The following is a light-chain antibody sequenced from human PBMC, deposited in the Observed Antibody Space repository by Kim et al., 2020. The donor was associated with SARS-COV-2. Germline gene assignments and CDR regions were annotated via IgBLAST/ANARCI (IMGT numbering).Light chain of an antibody. CDR1: NGHSSYT. CDR3: QTWGTGIGV. V-gene: IGLV4-69*01. CDR2: LNSDGSH. J-gene: IGLJ2*01. Sequence: QPVLTQSPSASASLGASVKLTCTLSNGHSSYTIAWHQQQPGKGPRYLMKLNSDGSHSKGDEIPDRFSGSSSGPERYLTISSLQSEDEGDYYCQTWGTGIGVFGGGTKLTVL.